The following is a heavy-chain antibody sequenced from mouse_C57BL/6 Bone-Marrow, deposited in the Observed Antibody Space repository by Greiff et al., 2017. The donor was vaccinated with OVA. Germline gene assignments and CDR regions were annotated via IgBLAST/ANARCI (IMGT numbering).Heavy chain of an antibody. J-gene: IGHJ4*01. CDR3: ARQYGNYHYYAMDY. D-gene: IGHD2-1*01. CDR2: ISSGGSYT. V-gene: IGHV5-6*02. CDR1: GFTFSSYG. Sequence: EVMLVESGGDLVKPGGSLKLSCAASGFTFSSYGMSWVRQTPDKRLEWVATISSGGSYTYYPDSVQGRFTISRDNAKNTLYLQMSSLKSEDTAMYYCARQYGNYHYYAMDYWGQGTSVTVSS.